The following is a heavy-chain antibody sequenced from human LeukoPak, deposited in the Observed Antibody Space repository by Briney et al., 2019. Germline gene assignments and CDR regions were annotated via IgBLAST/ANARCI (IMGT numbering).Heavy chain of an antibody. D-gene: IGHD2-8*02. J-gene: IGHJ4*02. V-gene: IGHV1-3*01. CDR1: GYTFTSYA. CDR2: INAVNGNT. Sequence: ASVKVSCKASGYTFTSYAMHWVRQAPGQRLEWMGWINAVNGNTKYSQKFQGRVTITRDTSASTAYMELSSLRSEDTAVYYCARVPGTVQVDTLYFDYWGQGTLVTVSS. CDR3: ARVPGTVQVDTLYFDY.